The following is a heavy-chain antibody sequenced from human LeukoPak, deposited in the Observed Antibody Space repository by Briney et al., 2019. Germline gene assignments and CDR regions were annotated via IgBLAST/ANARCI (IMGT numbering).Heavy chain of an antibody. CDR3: TTGSAIGYYGMDV. CDR2: IKSKTDGGTT. J-gene: IGHJ6*04. Sequence: GGSLRLSCAASGFTFSNAWMSWVRQAPGKGLEWVGRIKSKTDGGTTDYAAPVKGRFTISRDDSKNTLYLQMNSLKTEDTAVYYCTTGSAIGYYGMDVWGKGTTVTVSS. CDR1: GFTFSNAW. V-gene: IGHV3-15*01.